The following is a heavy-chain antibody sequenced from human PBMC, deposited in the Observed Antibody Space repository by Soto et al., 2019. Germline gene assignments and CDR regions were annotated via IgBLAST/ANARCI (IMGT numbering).Heavy chain of an antibody. CDR1: GYTFTSYG. Sequence: QVQLVQSGAEVKKPGASVKVSCKASGYTFTSYGISWVRQAPGQGLEWMGWISAYNGNTNYAQKLQGRVTMTTDTSTSRGYMELRSLRSDDTAVYYCAREITSGYDLGAVDYWGQGTLVTVSS. CDR3: AREITSGYDLGAVDY. V-gene: IGHV1-18*01. J-gene: IGHJ4*02. CDR2: ISAYNGNT. D-gene: IGHD5-12*01.